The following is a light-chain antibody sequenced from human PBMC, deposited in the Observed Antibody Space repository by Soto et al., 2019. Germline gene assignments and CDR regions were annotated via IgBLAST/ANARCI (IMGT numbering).Light chain of an antibody. CDR1: QSISDT. Sequence: EIVMTQSPATLSVSPGGISTLSCMASQSISDTLAWYQQKPGQAPRLLIYGASTRATGIPARFSGSGSGTEFTLTISSLQSEDFAVYYCQQYNNWPRTFGQGTKVDIK. V-gene: IGKV3-15*01. CDR2: GAS. CDR3: QQYNNWPRT. J-gene: IGKJ1*01.